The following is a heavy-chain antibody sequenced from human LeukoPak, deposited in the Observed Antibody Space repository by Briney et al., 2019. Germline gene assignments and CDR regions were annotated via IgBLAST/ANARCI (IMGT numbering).Heavy chain of an antibody. Sequence: PSETLSLTCAVSGISITYTYYWGCIRQPPGKGLEWIGTIYHSGSTYYNPSLESRVTISVDTSKNQFSLNLSSVTAADTAVFYCARGVSDFWSGFKGYFDYWGQGSLVTVSS. V-gene: IGHV4-38-2*01. D-gene: IGHD3-3*01. CDR1: GISITYTYY. CDR2: IYHSGST. CDR3: ARGVSDFWSGFKGYFDY. J-gene: IGHJ4*02.